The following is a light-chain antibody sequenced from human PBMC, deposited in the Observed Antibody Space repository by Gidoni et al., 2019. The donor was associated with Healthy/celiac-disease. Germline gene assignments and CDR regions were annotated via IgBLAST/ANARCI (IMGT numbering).Light chain of an antibody. CDR1: SSNIGAGYD. V-gene: IGLV1-40*01. CDR2: GNS. Sequence: SVLTQPPSVSGAPGQRVTISCTWSSSNIGAGYDVHWYQQLPGTAPKLLIYGNSNRPSGVPDRFSGSKSGTSASLAITGLQAEDEADYYCQSYDSSLFYVFGTGTKVTVL. J-gene: IGLJ1*01. CDR3: QSYDSSLFYV.